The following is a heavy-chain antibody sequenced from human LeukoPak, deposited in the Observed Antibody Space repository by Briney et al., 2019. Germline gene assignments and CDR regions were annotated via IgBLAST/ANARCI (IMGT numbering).Heavy chain of an antibody. V-gene: IGHV1-18*01. CDR2: ISAYNGNT. J-gene: IGHJ5*02. CDR3: ARVYDRSSYSGFNWFDP. Sequence: ASVTVSCKASGYTFTSYGISWVRQAPRQGLEWMGWISAYNGNTNYAQKLQGRVTMTTDTSTSTGYMELRSLRSDDTAVYYCARVYDRSSYSGFNWFDPWGQGSLVTVSS. D-gene: IGHD3-22*01. CDR1: GYTFTSYG.